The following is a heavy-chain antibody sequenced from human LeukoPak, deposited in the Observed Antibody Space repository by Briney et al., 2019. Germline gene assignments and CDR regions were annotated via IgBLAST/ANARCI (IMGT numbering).Heavy chain of an antibody. CDR1: GFTFSSYG. CDR2: IWYDGSNK. V-gene: IGHV3-33*01. D-gene: IGHD2-2*01. CDR3: TREQEDCTGTTCYRAFDV. Sequence: GRSLRLSCAASGFTFSSYGMHWVRQAPGKGLEWVAVIWYDGSNKYYADSVKGRFTISRDNSKNTLYLQMNSLRAEDTAVYYCTREQEDCTGTTCYRAFDVWGQGTMVTVS. J-gene: IGHJ3*01.